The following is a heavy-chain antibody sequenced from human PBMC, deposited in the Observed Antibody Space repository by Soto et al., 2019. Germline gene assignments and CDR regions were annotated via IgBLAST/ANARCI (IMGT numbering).Heavy chain of an antibody. D-gene: IGHD1-26*01. CDR2: ISGSGGST. Sequence: GGSRRLSCAASGFTFSSYAMSWVRQAPGKGLEWVSAISGSGGSTYYADSVKGRFTISRDNSKNTLYLQMNSLRAEDTAVYYCAKCPLSGSYDHYYYGMDVWGQGTTVTVSS. CDR3: AKCPLSGSYDHYYYGMDV. V-gene: IGHV3-23*01. J-gene: IGHJ6*02. CDR1: GFTFSSYA.